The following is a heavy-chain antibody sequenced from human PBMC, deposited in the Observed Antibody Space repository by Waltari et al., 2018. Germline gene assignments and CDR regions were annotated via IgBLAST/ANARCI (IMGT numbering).Heavy chain of an antibody. V-gene: IGHV3-23*01. D-gene: IGHD1-26*01. Sequence: EVQLLQSGGGLVQPGGSLRFSCAASGFTFSSYAMSWVRQAPGKGLEWVSAISATGGNTNYADSVKGRFTISRDSSGDTLYLQMNNLRAEDMAIYYCAKCGGRYYHPPREYYYYYMDVWGKGTTVTISS. CDR3: AKCGGRYYHPPREYYYYYMDV. CDR2: ISATGGNT. J-gene: IGHJ6*03. CDR1: GFTFSSYA.